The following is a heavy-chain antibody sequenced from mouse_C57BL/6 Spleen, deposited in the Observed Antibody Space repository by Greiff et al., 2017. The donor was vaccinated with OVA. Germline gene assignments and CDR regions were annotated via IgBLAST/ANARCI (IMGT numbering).Heavy chain of an antibody. D-gene: IGHD2-4*01. CDR2: INPSNGGT. CDR3: ARPGLESIYYDYDDAMDY. V-gene: IGHV1-53*01. Sequence: QVQLQQPGTELVKPGASVKLSCKASGYTFTSYWMHWVKQRPGQGLEWIGNINPSNGGTNYNEKFKSKATLTVDKSSSTAYMQLSSLTSEDSAVYYCARPGLESIYYDYDDAMDYWGQGTSVTVSS. CDR1: GYTFTSYW. J-gene: IGHJ4*01.